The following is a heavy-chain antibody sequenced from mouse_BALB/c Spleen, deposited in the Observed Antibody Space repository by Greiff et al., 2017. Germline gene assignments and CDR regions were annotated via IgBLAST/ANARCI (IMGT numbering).Heavy chain of an antibody. CDR3: AREVIYYGNYGAMDY. J-gene: IGHJ4*01. D-gene: IGHD2-1*01. CDR1: GFNIKDTY. Sequence: EVQLQQSGAELVKPGASVKLSCTASGFNIKDTYMHWVKQRPEQGLEWIGRIDPANGNTKYDPKFQGKATITADTSSNTAYLQLSSLTSEDTAVYYCAREVIYYGNYGAMDYWGQGTSVTVSA. V-gene: IGHV14-3*02. CDR2: IDPANGNT.